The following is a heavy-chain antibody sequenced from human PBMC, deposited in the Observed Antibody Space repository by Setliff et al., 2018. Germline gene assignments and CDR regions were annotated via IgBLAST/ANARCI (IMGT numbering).Heavy chain of an antibody. CDR1: GYTLTELS. CDR2: FDPEDGET. CDR3: ARDVFPYHYEGAFDI. D-gene: IGHD3-22*01. Sequence: GASVKVSCKVSGYTLTELSMHWVRQAPGKGLEWMGGFDPEDGETIYAQKFQGRVTMTEDTSTDTAYMDMSSLRSEDTAVYYCARDVFPYHYEGAFDIWGQGTMVTVSS. V-gene: IGHV1-24*01. J-gene: IGHJ3*02.